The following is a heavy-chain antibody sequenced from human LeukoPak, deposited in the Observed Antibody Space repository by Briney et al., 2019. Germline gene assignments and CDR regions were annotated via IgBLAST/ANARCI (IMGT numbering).Heavy chain of an antibody. D-gene: IGHD3-22*01. Sequence: ASVKVSCKVSGYSLTELSMHWVRQAPGKGLEWMGGFDPEDGETIYAQKFQGRVTMTEDTSTDTAYMELSSLRSEDTAVYYCATDSSGYNSVGDYWGQGTLVTVSS. CDR1: GYSLTELS. V-gene: IGHV1-24*01. CDR3: ATDSSGYNSVGDY. J-gene: IGHJ4*02. CDR2: FDPEDGET.